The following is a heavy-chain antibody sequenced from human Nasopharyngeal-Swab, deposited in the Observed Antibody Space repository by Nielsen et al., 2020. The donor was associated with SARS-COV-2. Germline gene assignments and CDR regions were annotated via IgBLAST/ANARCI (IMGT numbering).Heavy chain of an antibody. J-gene: IGHJ5*02. CDR3: AKDSGAGFCNDGSCFPTNH. CDR1: GFSFSTYT. V-gene: IGHV3-21*04. D-gene: IGHD2-15*01. Sequence: GESLKISCAASGFSFSTYTMNWVRQAPGKGLEWLSSISSDSGAKYHADSVKGRFTISRDNAKNSLYLQMNSLRAEDTAVYYCAKDSGAGFCNDGSCFPTNHWGQGTRVSVSS. CDR2: ISSDSGAK.